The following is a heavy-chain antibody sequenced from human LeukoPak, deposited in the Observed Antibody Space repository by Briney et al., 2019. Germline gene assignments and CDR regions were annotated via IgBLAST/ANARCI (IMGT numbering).Heavy chain of an antibody. CDR3: AREGYYDSSGYYPPAYYFDY. J-gene: IGHJ4*02. D-gene: IGHD3-22*01. CDR1: GGTFSSYA. Sequence: ASVKVSCKASGGTFSSYAISWVRQAPGQGLEWMGGIIPIFGTANYAQKFQGRVTITADKSTSTAYMELSSLRSEDTAVYYCAREGYYDSSGYYPPAYYFDYWGQGTLVTVSS. CDR2: IIPIFGTA. V-gene: IGHV1-69*06.